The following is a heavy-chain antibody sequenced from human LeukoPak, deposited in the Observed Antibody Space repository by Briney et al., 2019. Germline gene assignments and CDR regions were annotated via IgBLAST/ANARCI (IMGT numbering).Heavy chain of an antibody. CDR3: ARDRGELLRYFDWLPINYFDY. V-gene: IGHV1-2*02. CDR1: GYTFTGYY. Sequence: GASVKVSCKASGYTFTGYYMHWVRQAPGQGLEWMGWINPNSGGTNYAQKFRGRVTMTRDTSISTAYMELSRLRSDDTAVYYCARDRGELLRYFDWLPINYFDYWGQGTLVTVSS. J-gene: IGHJ4*02. CDR2: INPNSGGT. D-gene: IGHD3-9*01.